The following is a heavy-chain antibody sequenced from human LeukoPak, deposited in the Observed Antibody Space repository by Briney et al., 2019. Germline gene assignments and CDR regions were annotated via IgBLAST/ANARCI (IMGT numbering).Heavy chain of an antibody. J-gene: IGHJ6*03. CDR1: GYTFSTYA. Sequence: ASVKVSCKASGYTFSTYAMNWVRQAPGQGLEWMGWINTITGNPTYAQGFTGRFVFSLDTSVSTAYLQISSLKAEDTAVYFCARTPGIEAVYYYYMDVWGKGATVTVSS. CDR3: ARTPGIEAVYYYYMDV. V-gene: IGHV7-4-1*02. D-gene: IGHD6-13*01. CDR2: INTITGNP.